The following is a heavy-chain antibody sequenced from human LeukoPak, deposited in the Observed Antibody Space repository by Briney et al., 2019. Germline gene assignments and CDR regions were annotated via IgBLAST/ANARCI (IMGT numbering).Heavy chain of an antibody. CDR3: ARDAGLIAVAYPDY. V-gene: IGHV1-69*04. CDR2: IIPILGIA. D-gene: IGHD6-19*01. J-gene: IGHJ4*02. CDR1: GGTFSSYA. Sequence: SVKVSCKASGGTFSSYAISWVRQAPGQGLEWMGRIIPILGIANYAQKLQGRVTITADKSTSTAYMELSSLRSEDTAVYYCARDAGLIAVAYPDYWGQGTLVTVSS.